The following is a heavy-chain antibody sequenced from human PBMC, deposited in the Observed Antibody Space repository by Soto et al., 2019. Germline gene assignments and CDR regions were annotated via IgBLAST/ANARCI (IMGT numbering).Heavy chain of an antibody. CDR2: ISSDGSGT. Sequence: EVQLVESGGGLVQPGGSLRLSCAASGFTFSSYWMHWVRQAPGKGLVWVSRISSDGSGTNYADSVKGRFTISRDNAQNTVYQQMNSVRAEDTAMYYCARRRGYCSGGSCYSAFDYWGQGTLVTVSS. CDR3: ARRRGYCSGGSCYSAFDY. J-gene: IGHJ4*02. D-gene: IGHD2-15*01. V-gene: IGHV3-74*01. CDR1: GFTFSSYW.